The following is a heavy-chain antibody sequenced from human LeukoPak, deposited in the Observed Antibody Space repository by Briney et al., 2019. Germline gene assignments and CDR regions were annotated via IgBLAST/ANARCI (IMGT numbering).Heavy chain of an antibody. Sequence: SETLSLTCTVSGGSISSSSYYWGWIRQPPGKGLEWIGSIYYSGSTYYNPSLKSRVTISVDTSKNQFSLKLSSVTAADTAVYYCAGGSSSWYVENYWGQGTLVTVSS. CDR3: AGGSSSWYVENY. V-gene: IGHV4-39*01. CDR2: IYYSGST. J-gene: IGHJ4*02. D-gene: IGHD6-13*01. CDR1: GGSISSSSYY.